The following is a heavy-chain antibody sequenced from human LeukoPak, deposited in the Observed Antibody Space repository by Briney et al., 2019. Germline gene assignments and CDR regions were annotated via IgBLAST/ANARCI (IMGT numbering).Heavy chain of an antibody. Sequence: HRASVKVSCKASGYTFTSYGIGWVRQAPGQGLEWMGWISAYNGNTNYAQKLQGRVTMTTDTSTSTAYMELRSLRSDDTAVYYCARHYDILTGYPGDYWGQGTLVTVSS. J-gene: IGHJ4*02. CDR1: GYTFTSYG. V-gene: IGHV1-18*01. CDR2: ISAYNGNT. D-gene: IGHD3-9*01. CDR3: ARHYDILTGYPGDY.